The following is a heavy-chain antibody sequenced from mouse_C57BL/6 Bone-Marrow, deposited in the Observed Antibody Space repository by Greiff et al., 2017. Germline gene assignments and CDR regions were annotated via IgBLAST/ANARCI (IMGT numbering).Heavy chain of an antibody. CDR2: INPSNGGT. Sequence: VQLKQPGTELVKPGASVKLSCKASGYTFTSYWMHWVKQRPGQGLEWIGNINPSNGGTNYNEKFKSKATLTVDKSSSTAYLQLSSLTSEDSAVDYCARARSGHWYFDVWGTGTTVTVSS. CDR3: ARARSGHWYFDV. V-gene: IGHV1-53*01. CDR1: GYTFTSYW. J-gene: IGHJ1*03.